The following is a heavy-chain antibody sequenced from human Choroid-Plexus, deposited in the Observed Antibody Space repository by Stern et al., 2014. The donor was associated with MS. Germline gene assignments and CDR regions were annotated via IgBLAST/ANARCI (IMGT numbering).Heavy chain of an antibody. CDR1: GFTFGSCA. CDR2: VSYDGSNK. J-gene: IGHJ5*02. CDR3: AKDRQYLTYFFDH. V-gene: IGHV3-30*18. D-gene: IGHD2/OR15-2a*01. Sequence: MQLVESGGGVVQPGRPLRLSCVASGFTFGSCAMHWVRQAPGKGLEWVAGVSYDGSNKYYADSVKGRFTISRDNSQNTLYMQMSSLRPEDTAVYYCAKDRQYLTYFFDHWGQVSLVTVSS.